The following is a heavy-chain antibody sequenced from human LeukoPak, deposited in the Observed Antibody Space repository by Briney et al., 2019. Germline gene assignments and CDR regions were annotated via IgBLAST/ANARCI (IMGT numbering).Heavy chain of an antibody. J-gene: IGHJ4*02. V-gene: IGHV3-66*01. CDR2: IYSDGRT. Sequence: PGGSLRLSCVASGFTVSSNYTSWVRQAPGKGLEWVSLIYSDGRTYYADSVKGRFSISRDNSKLYLEMNSLRAEDTAVYYCASSGRDGYNYNAYWGQGTLVTVSS. CDR1: GFTVSSNY. CDR3: ASSGRDGYNYNAY. D-gene: IGHD5-24*01.